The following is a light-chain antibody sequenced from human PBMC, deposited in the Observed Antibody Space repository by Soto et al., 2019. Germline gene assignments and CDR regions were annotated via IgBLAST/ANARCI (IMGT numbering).Light chain of an antibody. CDR1: QSLSSR. Sequence: DIHMTQSPSTLSASVGDRVTITCRASQSLSSRLAWYQQKPGKAPELLIYDASSLKSGVPSRFSGSESGTEFTLTISSLQPDDFATYYCQQYNNFWTFGQGTMVDIK. V-gene: IGKV1-5*01. CDR3: QQYNNFWT. CDR2: DAS. J-gene: IGKJ1*01.